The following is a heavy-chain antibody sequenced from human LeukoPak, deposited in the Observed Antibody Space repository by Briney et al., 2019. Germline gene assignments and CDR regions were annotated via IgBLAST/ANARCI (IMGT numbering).Heavy chain of an antibody. D-gene: IGHD2-2*01. V-gene: IGHV4-4*07. CDR2: IYTSGST. CDR3: ARDELGYCSSTSCYEGYYYYYYMDV. J-gene: IGHJ6*03. Sequence: SETLSLPCTVSGGSISSYYWSWIRQPAGKGLEWIGRIYTSGSTNYNPSLKSRVTMSVDTSENQFSLKLSSVTAADTAVYYCARDELGYCSSTSCYEGYYYYYYMDVWGKGTTVTVSS. CDR1: GGSISSYY.